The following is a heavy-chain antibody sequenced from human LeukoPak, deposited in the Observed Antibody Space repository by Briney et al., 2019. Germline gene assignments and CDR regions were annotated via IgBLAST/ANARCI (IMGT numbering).Heavy chain of an antibody. D-gene: IGHD3-16*01. V-gene: IGHV1-2*02. Sequence: VKVSCKASGYTFTGYHIHWVRQAPGQGLEWMGWINPNSGDTKYAQKFQGRVTMTRDTSISTAYMELSRLRSDDTAVYYCATQRGSYLWGTDFDFWGQGTLVTVSS. CDR3: ATQRGSYLWGTDFDF. CDR1: GYTFTGYH. J-gene: IGHJ4*02. CDR2: INPNSGDT.